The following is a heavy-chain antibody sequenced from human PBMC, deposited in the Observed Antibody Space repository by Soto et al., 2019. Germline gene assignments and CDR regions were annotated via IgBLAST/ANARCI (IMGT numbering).Heavy chain of an antibody. Sequence: SETLSLTCTVSGGSISSGGYYWSWIRQHPGKGLEWIGYIYYSGSTYYNPSFKSRVTISVDTSKNQFSLKLSSVTAADTAVYYCARDSTTCGGDCEYNWFDPRGQGTLVTVSS. CDR2: IYYSGST. V-gene: IGHV4-31*02. D-gene: IGHD2-21*02. CDR3: ARDSTTCGGDCEYNWFDP. J-gene: IGHJ5*02. CDR1: GGSISSGGYY.